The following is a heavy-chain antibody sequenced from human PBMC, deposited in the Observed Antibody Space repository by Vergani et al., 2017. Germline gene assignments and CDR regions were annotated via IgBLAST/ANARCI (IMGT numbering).Heavy chain of an antibody. CDR1: GYTFTSYA. V-gene: IGHV1-3*01. J-gene: IGHJ4*02. D-gene: IGHD5-18*01. CDR3: ARNFYSYGCHLTRY. Sequence: QVQLVQSGAEVKKPGASVKVSCKASGYTFTSYAMHWVRQAPGQRLEWMGWINAGNGNTKYSQKFQGRVTITGDTSASTAYMELSSLRSEDTAVYYCARNFYSYGCHLTRYWGQGTLVTVSS. CDR2: INAGNGNT.